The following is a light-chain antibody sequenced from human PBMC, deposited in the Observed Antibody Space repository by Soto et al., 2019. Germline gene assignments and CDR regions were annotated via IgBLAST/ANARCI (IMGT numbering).Light chain of an antibody. Sequence: EIVLTQSPGTLSLSPGERATLSCRASQSVSSSYLAWYQQKPGQAPRLLIYGASTRATGFPDRFSGSGSRTDFTLTISRLEPEDFAVYYCQKYGTSPPYTFGQGTYLEI. CDR3: QKYGTSPPYT. V-gene: IGKV3-20*01. CDR2: GAS. J-gene: IGKJ2*01. CDR1: QSVSSSY.